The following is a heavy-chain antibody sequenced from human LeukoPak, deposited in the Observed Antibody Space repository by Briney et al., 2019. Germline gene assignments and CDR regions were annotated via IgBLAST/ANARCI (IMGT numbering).Heavy chain of an antibody. CDR2: IIPIFGTA. V-gene: IGHV1-69*13. CDR3: ARDGDYYDSSGSKSALDY. CDR1: GGTFSSYA. Sequence: SVTVSCKASGGTFSSYAISWVRQAPGQGLEWMGGIIPIFGTANYAQKFQGRVTITADESTSTAYMGLSSLRSEDTAVYYCARDGDYYDSSGSKSALDYWGQGTLVTVSS. D-gene: IGHD3-22*01. J-gene: IGHJ4*02.